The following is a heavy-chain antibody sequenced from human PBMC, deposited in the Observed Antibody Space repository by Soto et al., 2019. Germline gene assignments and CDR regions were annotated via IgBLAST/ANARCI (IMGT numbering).Heavy chain of an antibody. CDR3: ARVEMADSSGYCPGFIDY. Sequence: PSETLSLTCAVYGGSFSGYYWSWIRQPPGKGLEWIGEINHSGSTNYNPSLKSRVTISVDTSKNKFSLKLSSVTAADAAVYYCARVEMADSSGYCPGFIDYGGQGTLVTVSS. J-gene: IGHJ4*02. D-gene: IGHD3-22*01. CDR1: GGSFSGYY. V-gene: IGHV4-34*01. CDR2: INHSGST.